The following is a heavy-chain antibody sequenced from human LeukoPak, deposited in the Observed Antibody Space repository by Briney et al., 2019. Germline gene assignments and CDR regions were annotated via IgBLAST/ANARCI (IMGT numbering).Heavy chain of an antibody. CDR2: ISGSGDST. J-gene: IGHJ4*02. CDR3: SRDRGYSCGY. CDR1: GFTFSSYA. V-gene: IGHV3-23*01. Sequence: GGSLRLSCAASGFTFSSYALYWVRQAPGKGLEWVSTISGSGDSTYYADSVKGRLIISRDNSKNTLYLQMNSLRAEDTAVYYCSRDRGYSCGYWGQGTLVTVSS. D-gene: IGHD5-18*01.